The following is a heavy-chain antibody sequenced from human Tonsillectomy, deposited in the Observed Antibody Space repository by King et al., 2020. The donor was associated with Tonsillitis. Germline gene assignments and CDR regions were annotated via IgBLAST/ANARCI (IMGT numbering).Heavy chain of an antibody. D-gene: IGHD2-2*01. CDR2: ISSSSRYI. CDR1: GFTFSSNS. Sequence: VQLVESGGGLVKPGGSLRLSCAASGFTFSSNSINWVCQTPGPGLGWVSSISSSSRYIYYADSVKGRFTISRDNAKNSLYLQMNSLRAEDTAVYYCARSPADAMGNDYWGQGTLVTVSS. V-gene: IGHV3-21*01. CDR3: ARSPADAMGNDY. J-gene: IGHJ4*02.